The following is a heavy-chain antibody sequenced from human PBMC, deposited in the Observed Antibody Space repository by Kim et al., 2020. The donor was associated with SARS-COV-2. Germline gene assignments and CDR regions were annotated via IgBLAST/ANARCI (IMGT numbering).Heavy chain of an antibody. V-gene: IGHV3-23*01. D-gene: IGHD3-9*01. CDR3: AKDLGILTGYPYGMDV. CDR2: ISGSGGST. Sequence: GGSLRLSCAASGFTFSSYAMSWVRQAPGKGLEWVSAISGSGGSTYYADSVKGRFTISRDNSKNTLYLQMNSLRAEDTAVYYCAKDLGILTGYPYGMDVWGQGTTVTVSS. J-gene: IGHJ6*02. CDR1: GFTFSSYA.